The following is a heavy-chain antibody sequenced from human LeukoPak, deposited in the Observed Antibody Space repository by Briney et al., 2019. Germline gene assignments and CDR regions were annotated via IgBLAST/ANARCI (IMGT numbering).Heavy chain of an antibody. CDR1: GLTFSDYY. V-gene: IGHV3-11*01. Sequence: PGGSLRLSCAASGLTFSDYYMTWIRQAPGKGLEWVAYISSSGSTIYYADSVEGRFTISRDNSKNTLYLQMNSLRAEDTAVYYCAKDLGKDDTIFGSAPLDYWGQGTLVTVSS. J-gene: IGHJ4*02. CDR3: AKDLGKDDTIFGSAPLDY. D-gene: IGHD3-3*01. CDR2: ISSSGSTI.